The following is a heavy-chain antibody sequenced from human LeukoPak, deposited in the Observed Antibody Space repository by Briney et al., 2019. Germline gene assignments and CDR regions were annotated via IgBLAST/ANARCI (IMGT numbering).Heavy chain of an antibody. V-gene: IGHV1-2*02. D-gene: IGHD3-10*01. Sequence: ASVKVSCKASGYTFTGYYMHWVRQAPGEELEWRGWINPHSGSTNSVQKFLGRVTMTTDTSLSAASMELSRLRYDDTAVYYCASGEGVAWGQGTLVTVSS. CDR1: GYTFTGYY. CDR3: ASGEGVA. J-gene: IGHJ4*02. CDR2: INPHSGST.